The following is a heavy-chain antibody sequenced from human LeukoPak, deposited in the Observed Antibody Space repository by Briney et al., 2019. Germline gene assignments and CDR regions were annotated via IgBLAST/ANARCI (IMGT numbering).Heavy chain of an antibody. J-gene: IGHJ4*02. V-gene: IGHV3-7*01. CDR1: GFTCSSYW. CDR3: ARDRTSRQGYSYGYEDY. D-gene: IGHD5-18*01. CDR2: IKQDGSEK. Sequence: PGGSLRLSCAASGFTCSSYWMSWVRQAPGKGLEWVANIKQDGSEKYYVDSVKGRFTISRDNAKNSLYLQMNSLRAEDTAVYYCARDRTSRQGYSYGYEDYWGQGTLVTVSS.